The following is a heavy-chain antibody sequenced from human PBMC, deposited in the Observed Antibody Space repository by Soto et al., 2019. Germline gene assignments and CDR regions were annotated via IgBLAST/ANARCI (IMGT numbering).Heavy chain of an antibody. CDR1: GYSFTSYW. V-gene: IGHV5-10-1*01. D-gene: IGHD2-21*02. Sequence: PGESLKISCKGSGYSFTSYWISWVRQMPGKGLEWMGRIDPSDSYTNYSPSFQGHVTISADKSISTAYLQWSSLKASDTALYYCARRSVTDYYFDYWGQGTLVTVSS. J-gene: IGHJ4*02. CDR3: ARRSVTDYYFDY. CDR2: IDPSDSYT.